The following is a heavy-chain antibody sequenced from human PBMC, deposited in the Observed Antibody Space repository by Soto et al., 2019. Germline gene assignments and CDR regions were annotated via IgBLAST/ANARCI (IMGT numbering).Heavy chain of an antibody. D-gene: IGHD1-26*01. J-gene: IGHJ5*02. CDR3: ASTKWELRGNNWFDP. Sequence: SETLSLTCTVSGGSISSSSYYWGWIRQPPGKGLEWIGSIYYSGSTYYNQSLKNRVTISVDTSKNQISLKLSSVTAADTSVYYCASTKWELRGNNWFDPWGQGTLVTVSS. CDR2: IYYSGST. V-gene: IGHV4-39*01. CDR1: GGSISSSSYY.